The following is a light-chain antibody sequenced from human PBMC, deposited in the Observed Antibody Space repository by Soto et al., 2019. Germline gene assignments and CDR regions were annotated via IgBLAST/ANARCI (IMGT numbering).Light chain of an antibody. J-gene: IGLJ1*01. CDR1: SSDIGSYRS. V-gene: IGLV2-14*01. CDR2: EVS. CDR3: SSYTNTSTLIV. Sequence: QSALTQPASVSVSPGQSVTVSCTGTSSDIGSYRSVSWYQQHPGKAPKLLISEVSHRPSGVSNRFSGSKSGNTASLTISGLQPEDEATYYCSSYTNTSTLIVFGTGTKVTL.